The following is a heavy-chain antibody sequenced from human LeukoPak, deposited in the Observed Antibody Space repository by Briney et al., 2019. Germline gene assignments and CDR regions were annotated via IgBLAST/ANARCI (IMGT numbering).Heavy chain of an antibody. CDR1: GDAFNNYD. D-gene: IGHD3-10*01. CDR2: VNPNRGNS. J-gene: IGHJ5*02. V-gene: IGHV1-8*03. Sequence: ASVKVSCKASGDAFNNYDIHWVRQATGQGLEWMGCVNPNRGNSDYAQKFQGRVTISWDNSIKTGYMELSSLRSEDTAVYYCARGGYYNGSGSRNWFDPWGQGTLVTVSS. CDR3: ARGGYYNGSGSRNWFDP.